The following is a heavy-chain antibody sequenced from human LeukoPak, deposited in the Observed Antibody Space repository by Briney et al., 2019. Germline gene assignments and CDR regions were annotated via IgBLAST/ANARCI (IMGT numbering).Heavy chain of an antibody. CDR3: TTTYWDILTGYSDAFDI. Sequence: GGSLRLSCAASGFTFSNAWMSWVRQAPGKGLEWVGRIKSKTDGGTTDYAAPVKDRFTISRDDSKNTLYLQMNSLKTEDTAVYYCTTTYWDILTGYSDAFDIWGQGTMVTVSS. CDR2: IKSKTDGGTT. CDR1: GFTFSNAW. V-gene: IGHV3-15*01. D-gene: IGHD3-9*01. J-gene: IGHJ3*02.